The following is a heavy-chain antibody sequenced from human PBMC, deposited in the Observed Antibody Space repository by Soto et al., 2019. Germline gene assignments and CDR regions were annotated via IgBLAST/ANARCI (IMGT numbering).Heavy chain of an antibody. D-gene: IGHD6-13*01. Sequence: GGSLRLSCAASGFTFSSYSMNWVRQAPGKGLEWVSSISSSSSYIYYADAVKGRFTISRDNAKNSLYLQMNSLRAEDTAVYYCARDGGYSSSWYSAEYFQHWGQGTLVTVSS. CDR3: ARDGGYSSSWYSAEYFQH. CDR1: GFTFSSYS. CDR2: ISSSSSYI. J-gene: IGHJ1*01. V-gene: IGHV3-21*01.